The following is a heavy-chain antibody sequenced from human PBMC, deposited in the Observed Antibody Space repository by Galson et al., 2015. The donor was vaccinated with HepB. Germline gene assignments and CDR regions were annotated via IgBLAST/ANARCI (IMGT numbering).Heavy chain of an antibody. CDR3: ARDLRPHEQQLLLGGVDY. V-gene: IGHV3-33*01. D-gene: IGHD6-13*01. Sequence: SLRLSCAASGFTFSSYGMHWVRQAPGKGLEWVEVIWYDVSNNYYADSGKGRFNISRDNSKNTLYLQMNSLRAEDTAVYYCARDLRPHEQQLLLGGVDYWGQGTLVTVSS. CDR2: IWYDVSNN. CDR1: GFTFSSYG. J-gene: IGHJ4*02.